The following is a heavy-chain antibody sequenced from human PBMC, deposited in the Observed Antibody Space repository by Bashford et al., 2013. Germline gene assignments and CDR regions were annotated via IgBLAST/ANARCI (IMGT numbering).Heavy chain of an antibody. CDR2: IKQDGSEK. Sequence: VRQAPGKGLEWVANIKQDGSEKYYVDSVKGRFTISRDNAKNSLYLQMNSLRAEDTAVYYCARDPVPFRDFWSGSQVGYMDVWGKGTTVTVSS. J-gene: IGHJ6*03. V-gene: IGHV3-7*01. CDR3: ARDPVPFRDFWSGSQVGYMDV. D-gene: IGHD3-3*01.